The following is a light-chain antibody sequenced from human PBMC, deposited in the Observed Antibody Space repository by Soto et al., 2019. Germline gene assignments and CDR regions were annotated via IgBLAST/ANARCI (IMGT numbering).Light chain of an antibody. CDR2: DVN. V-gene: IGLV2-14*03. CDR3: SAYSTGSTPVL. CDR1: SSDVGSTFNY. J-gene: IGLJ3*02. Sequence: QSALTQPASVSGSPGQSITISCTGTSSDVGSTFNYVSWYQHHPGKAPRLIISDVNHRPSGVSDRFSGSKSGNTASLTISGLQAEDEAHYFCSAYSTGSTPVLFGGGTKLTVL.